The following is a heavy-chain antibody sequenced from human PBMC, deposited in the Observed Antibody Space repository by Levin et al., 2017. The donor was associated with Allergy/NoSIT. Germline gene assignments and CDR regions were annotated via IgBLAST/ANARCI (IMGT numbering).Heavy chain of an antibody. CDR2: ISSSSSYI. CDR3: ARDFGSTNDRDGYNYARRGDWFDP. Sequence: GGSLRLSCAASGFTFSSYSMNWVRQAPGKGLEWVSSISSSSSYIYYADSVKGRFTISRDNAKNSLYLQMNSLRAEDTAVYYCARDFGSTNDRDGYNYARRGDWFDPWGQGTLVTVSS. J-gene: IGHJ5*02. V-gene: IGHV3-21*01. D-gene: IGHD5-24*01. CDR1: GFTFSSYS.